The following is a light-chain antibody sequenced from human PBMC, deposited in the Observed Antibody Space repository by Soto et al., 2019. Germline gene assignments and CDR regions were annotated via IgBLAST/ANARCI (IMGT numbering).Light chain of an antibody. J-gene: IGKJ1*01. CDR3: LQVKSYPWT. Sequence: DIQLTQSPSFLSASLGDSVTITCRASQGIGNSLAWYQQQPGKAPKLLMYAPSTLQSGVPSRFSGSGSGAEFTLTLNSLQAEDSATYYCLQVKSYPWTFGQGTKVEI. CDR2: APS. CDR1: QGIGNS. V-gene: IGKV1-9*01.